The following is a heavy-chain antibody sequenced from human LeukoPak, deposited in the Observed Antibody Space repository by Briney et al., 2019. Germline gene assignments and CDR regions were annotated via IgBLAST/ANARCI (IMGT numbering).Heavy chain of an antibody. CDR3: AGQENDFWSLIGAFDI. D-gene: IGHD3-3*01. Sequence: SETLSLTCAVSGYSISSGYYWGWIRQPPGKGLEWIGSIYHSGSTYYNPSLKSRVTISVDTSKNQFSLKLSSVTAADTAVYYCAGQENDFWSLIGAFDIWGQGTMVTVSS. V-gene: IGHV4-38-2*01. CDR1: GYSISSGYY. CDR2: IYHSGST. J-gene: IGHJ3*02.